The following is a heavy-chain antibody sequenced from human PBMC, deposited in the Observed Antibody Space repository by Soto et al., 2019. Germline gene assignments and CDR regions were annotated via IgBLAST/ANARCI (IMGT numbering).Heavy chain of an antibody. J-gene: IGHJ5*02. CDR1: GGSFSGYY. V-gene: IGHV4-34*01. Sequence: PSETLSLTCAVYGGSFSGYYWSWIRQPPGKGLEWIGEINHSGSTNYNPSLKSRVTISVDTSKNQFSLKLSSVTAADTAVYYCAREPFYGSGSYYNPWGQGTLVTVSS. CDR3: AREPFYGSGSYYNP. CDR2: INHSGST. D-gene: IGHD3-10*01.